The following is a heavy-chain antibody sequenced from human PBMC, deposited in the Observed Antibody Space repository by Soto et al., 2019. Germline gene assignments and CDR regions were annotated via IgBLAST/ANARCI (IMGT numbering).Heavy chain of an antibody. CDR3: ARQHTLNMPACYI. V-gene: IGHV5-51*01. Sequence: ADSLKISCEVSGYTFPNFWIGWVRQMPGKGLEWIGSIYPRDSDIRYSPSLQGQVTISADKSISTAYLQWSSLKAADTAMYYCARQHTLNMPACYIWGQGTRSPTPQ. CDR1: GYTFPNFW. J-gene: IGHJ4*02. D-gene: IGHD2-2*01. CDR2: IYPRDSDI.